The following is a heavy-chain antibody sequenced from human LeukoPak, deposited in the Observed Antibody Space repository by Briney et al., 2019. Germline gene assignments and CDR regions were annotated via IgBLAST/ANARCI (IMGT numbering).Heavy chain of an antibody. CDR3: ARHGAPNYGSGSYYNAFYYYYMDV. Sequence: SSETLSLTCTVSGGSISSYYWSWIRQPLGKGLEWIGYIYTSGSTNYNPSLKSRVTISVDTSKNQFSLKLSSVTAADTAVYYCARHGAPNYGSGSYYNAFYYYYMDVWGKGTTVTVSS. CDR1: GGSISSYY. J-gene: IGHJ6*03. CDR2: IYTSGST. V-gene: IGHV4-4*09. D-gene: IGHD3-10*01.